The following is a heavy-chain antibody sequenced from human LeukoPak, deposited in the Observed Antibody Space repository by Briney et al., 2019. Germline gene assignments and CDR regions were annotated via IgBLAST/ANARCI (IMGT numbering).Heavy chain of an antibody. Sequence: SETLSLTCTVSSGSITNYYWSWIRQPPGKRLEWIGFIYYSGTTNYNPSLKSRVTMSIDTSKNQFSLKLSSVTAADTAIYYFARDAKYYFGSRTYFFFEYWGQGTLLTVSS. CDR2: IYYSGTT. J-gene: IGHJ4*02. V-gene: IGHV4-59*12. CDR3: ARDAKYYFGSRTYFFFEY. CDR1: SGSITNYY. D-gene: IGHD3-10*01.